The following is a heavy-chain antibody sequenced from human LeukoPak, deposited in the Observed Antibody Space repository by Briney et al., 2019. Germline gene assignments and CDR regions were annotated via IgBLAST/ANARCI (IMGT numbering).Heavy chain of an antibody. Sequence: GGSLRLSCAASGFTFSTFAMSWARQAPGKGLEWVSAISESGGGTYYTDSVKGRFTISRDNSKNTLYLQMNSLRAEGTAVYFCAKGFVVVPAAIGWFDSWGQGTLVTVSS. CDR3: AKGFVVVPAAIGWFDS. CDR2: ISESGGGT. CDR1: GFTFSTFA. D-gene: IGHD2-2*01. V-gene: IGHV3-23*01. J-gene: IGHJ5*01.